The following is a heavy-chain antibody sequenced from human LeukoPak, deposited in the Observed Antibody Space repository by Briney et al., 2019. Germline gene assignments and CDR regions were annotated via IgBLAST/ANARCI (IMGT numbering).Heavy chain of an antibody. J-gene: IGHJ5*02. CDR2: ISSGSSYI. V-gene: IGHV3-21*01. D-gene: IGHD3-10*01. Sequence: GGSLRLSCAASGFTFSDYSMNWVRQAPGKGLEWVSSISSGSSYIYYADSVKGRFTNSRDNANNSLYLQMNSLRAEDTAVYYCASRRGVYRDWFDPWGQGTLVTVSS. CDR3: ASRRGVYRDWFDP. CDR1: GFTFSDYS.